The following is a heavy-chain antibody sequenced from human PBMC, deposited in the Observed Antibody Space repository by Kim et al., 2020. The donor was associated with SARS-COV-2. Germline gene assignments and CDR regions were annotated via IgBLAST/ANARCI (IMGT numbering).Heavy chain of an antibody. CDR2: INHSGST. V-gene: IGHV4-34*01. CDR3: ARVGESAYYDFWSGYWRGWFDP. J-gene: IGHJ5*02. Sequence: SETLSLTCAVYGGSFSGYYWSWIRQPPGKGLEWIGEINHSGSTNYNPSLKSRVTISVDTSKNQFSLKLSSVTAADTAVYYCARVGESAYYDFWSGYWRGWFDPWGQGTLVTVSS. D-gene: IGHD3-3*01. CDR1: GGSFSGYY.